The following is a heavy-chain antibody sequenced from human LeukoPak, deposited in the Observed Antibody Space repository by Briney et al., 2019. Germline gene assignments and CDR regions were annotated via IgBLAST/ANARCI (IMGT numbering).Heavy chain of an antibody. D-gene: IGHD5/OR15-5a*01. CDR2: LHNDGNSA. CDR3: ARDVSLYDGKSGWFDP. V-gene: IGHV3-30*02. CDR1: GFTLIAYP. Sequence: PGGSLSFSFKPPGFTLIAYPITWSRKAPGRDLKGLPFLHNDGNSAVYADSVKGRLTLSRDNSKNTLYLQMNSLSAEDTAVYYCARDVSLYDGKSGWFDPWGQGALVYV. J-gene: IGHJ5*02.